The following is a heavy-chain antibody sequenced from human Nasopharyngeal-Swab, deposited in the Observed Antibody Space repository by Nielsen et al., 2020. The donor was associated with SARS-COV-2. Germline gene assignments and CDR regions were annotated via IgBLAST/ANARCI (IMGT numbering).Heavy chain of an antibody. V-gene: IGHV4-59*08. D-gene: IGHD3-10*01. CDR3: ARSGSYHHPADF. Sequence: SETLSLTCTVSGGSISSYYWSWIRQPPGKGLEWIGYIFYSGSTNYNPSLKSRVTISVDTSNNQFSLKLSSVTAADTAVYYCARSGSYHHPADFWGQGTLVTVSS. J-gene: IGHJ4*02. CDR2: IFYSGST. CDR1: GGSISSYY.